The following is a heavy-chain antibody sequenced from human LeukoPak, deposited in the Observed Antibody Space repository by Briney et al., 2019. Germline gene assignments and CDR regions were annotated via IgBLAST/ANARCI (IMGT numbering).Heavy chain of an antibody. Sequence: ASVKVSCKASGYTFTSYAMNWVRQAPGQRLEWMGWIHTDNGDTKYSHYFLGRVTITRDTSANTAYMELSSLRSEDTAVYYCARDRVVGLAPFDPWGQGTLVTVSS. CDR1: GYTFTSYA. D-gene: IGHD2-15*01. CDR3: ARDRVVGLAPFDP. CDR2: IHTDNGDT. V-gene: IGHV1-3*04. J-gene: IGHJ5*02.